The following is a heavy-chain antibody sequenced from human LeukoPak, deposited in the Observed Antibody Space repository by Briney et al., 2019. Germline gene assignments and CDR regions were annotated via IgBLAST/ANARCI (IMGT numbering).Heavy chain of an antibody. V-gene: IGHV4-30-4*08. Sequence: SLTLSLTCTVSGGSISSGDYYWSWIRRPPGKGLEWIGYIYYSGSTYYNPSLKSRVTISVDTSKNQFSLKLCSVTAADTAVYYCARHTIFGVVTLYYFDYWGQGTLVTVSS. CDR2: IYYSGST. J-gene: IGHJ4*02. CDR3: ARHTIFGVVTLYYFDY. D-gene: IGHD3-3*01. CDR1: GGSISSGDYY.